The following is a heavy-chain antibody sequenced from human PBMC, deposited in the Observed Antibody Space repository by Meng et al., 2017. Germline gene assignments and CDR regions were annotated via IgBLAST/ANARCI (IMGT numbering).Heavy chain of an antibody. Sequence: GGSLRLSCAASGFTFSSYAMHWVRQAPGKGLEWVAVISYDGSNKYYADSVKGRFTISRDNSKNTLYLQMNSLRAEDTAVYYCARAPTRSNYYYYGVDVWGQGTTVTVSS. CDR2: ISYDGSNK. J-gene: IGHJ6*02. CDR1: GFTFSSYA. V-gene: IGHV3-30*01. CDR3: ARAPTRSNYYYYGVDV.